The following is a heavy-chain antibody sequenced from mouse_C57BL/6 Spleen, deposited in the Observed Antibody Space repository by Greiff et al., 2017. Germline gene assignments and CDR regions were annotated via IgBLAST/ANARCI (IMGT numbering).Heavy chain of an antibody. D-gene: IGHD1-1*01. Sequence: EVKLQESGAELVKPGASVKLSCTASGFNIKDYYMHWVKQRTEQGLEWIGRIDPEDGETKYAPKFQGKATITADTSSNTAYLQLSSMTSEDTAVYYCAYYYGSSWFAYWGQGTLVTVSA. CDR3: AYYYGSSWFAY. V-gene: IGHV14-2*01. CDR2: IDPEDGET. J-gene: IGHJ3*01. CDR1: GFNIKDYY.